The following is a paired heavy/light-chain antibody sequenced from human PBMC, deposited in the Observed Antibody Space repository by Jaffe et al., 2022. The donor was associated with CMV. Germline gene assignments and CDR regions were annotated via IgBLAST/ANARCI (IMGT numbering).Light chain of an antibody. V-gene: IGLV3-1*01. CDR2: QDD. CDR1: ILGTKY. J-gene: IGLJ3*02. CDR3: QAWDSSTTAV. Sequence: SYELSQPPSVSVSPGQTASITCSGDILGTKYVSWYQQQPGRSPLLVIYQDDKRPSGIPDRFSGSNSGNTATLTISGTQSMDEADYYCQAWDSSTTAVFGGGTQVTVL.
Heavy chain of an antibody. Sequence: EVQLVESGGALVQPGGSLRLSCAASGFMVSDTYMSWVRQAPGKGLEWVSVLYSDGARYYAESVKGRFSISRDDSKNMLFLQVNNLRAEDTALYFCARGGYCFDTSCPRGDAFDVWGHGTVVTVSS. CDR2: LYSDGAR. J-gene: IGHJ3*01. CDR3: ARGGYCFDTSCPRGDAFDV. D-gene: IGHD2-2*03. V-gene: IGHV3-66*01. CDR1: GFMVSDTY.